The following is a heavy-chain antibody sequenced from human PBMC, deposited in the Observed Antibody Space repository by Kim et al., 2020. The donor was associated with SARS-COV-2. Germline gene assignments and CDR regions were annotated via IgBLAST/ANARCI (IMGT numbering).Heavy chain of an antibody. CDR3: ARTKRITIFGVVQWFDP. V-gene: IGHV4-30-2*05. J-gene: IGHJ5*02. Sequence: SRKSLVTISVDTSKNQFSLRLSSVTAADTAVYYCARTKRITIFGVVQWFDPWGQGTLVTVSS. D-gene: IGHD3-3*01.